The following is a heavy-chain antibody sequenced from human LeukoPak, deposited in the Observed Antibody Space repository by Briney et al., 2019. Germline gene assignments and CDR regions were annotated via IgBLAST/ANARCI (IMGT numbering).Heavy chain of an antibody. CDR1: GYTFTGYF. Sequence: ASVKVSCKASGYTFTGYFMHWVRQAPGQGLEWMGWINPKIGDASYAQKFQGRVTMTRDRSINTAYMELSRLTSDDTAVYYCARIDLDGGDSIGFDSWGQGPLVTVSS. V-gene: IGHV1-2*02. CDR3: ARIDLDGGDSIGFDS. CDR2: INPKIGDA. J-gene: IGHJ5*01. D-gene: IGHD2-21*02.